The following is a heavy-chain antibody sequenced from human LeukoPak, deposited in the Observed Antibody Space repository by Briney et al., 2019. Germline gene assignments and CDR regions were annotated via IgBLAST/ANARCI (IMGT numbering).Heavy chain of an antibody. V-gene: IGHV1-8*03. D-gene: IGHD7-27*01. CDR2: MNPNSGNT. Sequence: ASVKVSCTASGYTFTSYDINWVRQATGQGLEWMGWMNPNSGNTGYAQKFQGRVTITRSTSISTAYMELSCLRSEDTAVYYCARVLTGEGFGFDYWGQGTLVTVSS. CDR1: GYTFTSYD. J-gene: IGHJ4*02. CDR3: ARVLTGEGFGFDY.